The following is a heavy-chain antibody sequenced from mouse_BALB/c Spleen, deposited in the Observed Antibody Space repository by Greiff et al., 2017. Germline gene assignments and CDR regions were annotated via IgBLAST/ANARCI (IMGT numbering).Heavy chain of an antibody. CDR2: ILPGSGST. J-gene: IGHJ4*01. CDR1: GYTFSSYW. CDR3: ARGDYYGSSPNAMDY. V-gene: IGHV1-9*01. Sequence: QIQLQQSGAELMKPGASVKISCKATGYTFSSYWIEWVKQRPGHGLEWIGEILPGSGSTNYNEKFKGKATFTADTSSNTAYMQLSSLTSEDSAVYYCARGDYYGSSPNAMDYWGQGTSVTVSS. D-gene: IGHD1-1*01.